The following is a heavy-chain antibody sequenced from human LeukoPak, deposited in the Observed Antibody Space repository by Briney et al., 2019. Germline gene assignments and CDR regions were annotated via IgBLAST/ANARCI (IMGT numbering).Heavy chain of an antibody. V-gene: IGHV3-30*04. CDR3: AKGGTSWTIDY. Sequence: GGSLRLSCAASGFTFSSYAMHWVRQAPGKGLEWVAVISYDGSNKYFADSVKGRFTISRDNSKNTLYLQMNSLRAEDTAVYYCAKGGTSWTIDYWGQGTLVTVSS. D-gene: IGHD2-2*01. CDR2: ISYDGSNK. CDR1: GFTFSSYA. J-gene: IGHJ4*02.